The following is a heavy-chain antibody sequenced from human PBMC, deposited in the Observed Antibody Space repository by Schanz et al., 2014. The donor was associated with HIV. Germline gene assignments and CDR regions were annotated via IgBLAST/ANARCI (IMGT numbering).Heavy chain of an antibody. CDR2: ISYDGSNK. CDR3: ALSRPSGYGGSWYFDL. V-gene: IGHV3-30*03. Sequence: QVELVESGGGVVQPGRSLTLSCAASGFTFSAFGMVWVRQAPGKGLEWVSVISYDGSNKYYADSVKGRFTISRDDSKNTLNLQMNSLRVEDTAVYYCALSRPSGYGGSWYFDLWGRGTLVAVSS. D-gene: IGHD2-15*01. J-gene: IGHJ2*01. CDR1: GFTFSAFG.